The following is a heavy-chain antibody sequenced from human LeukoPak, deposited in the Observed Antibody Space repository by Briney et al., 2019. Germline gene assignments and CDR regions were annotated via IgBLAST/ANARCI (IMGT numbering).Heavy chain of an antibody. CDR3: TRDRSRAEDD. Sequence: PGGSLRLSCAASGFTFSGHWMSWVRQASGEGLEWVANINQGGSDKYYVDSVKGRFTISRDNANNLLYLQMNSLRGEDTAVYYCTRDRSRAEDDWGQGTLVTVSS. V-gene: IGHV3-7*01. D-gene: IGHD1-14*01. CDR2: INQGGSDK. J-gene: IGHJ4*02. CDR1: GFTFSGHW.